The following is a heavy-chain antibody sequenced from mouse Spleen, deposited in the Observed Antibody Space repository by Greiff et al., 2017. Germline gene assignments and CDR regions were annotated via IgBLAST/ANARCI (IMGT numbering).Heavy chain of an antibody. D-gene: IGHD2-1*01. J-gene: IGHJ2*01. Sequence: EVQLQQSGPSLVKPSQTLSLTCSVTGDSITSGYWNWIRKFPGNKLEYMGYISYSGSTYYNPSLKSRISITRDTSKNQYYLQLNSVTTEDTATYYCARLDYGNYLYYFDYWGQGTTLTVSS. CDR3: ARLDYGNYLYYFDY. V-gene: IGHV3-8*02. CDR2: ISYSGST. CDR1: GDSITSGY.